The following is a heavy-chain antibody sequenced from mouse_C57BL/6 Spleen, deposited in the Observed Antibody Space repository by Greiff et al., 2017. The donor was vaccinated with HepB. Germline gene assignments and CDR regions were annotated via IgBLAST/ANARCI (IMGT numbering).Heavy chain of an antibody. Sequence: VQLQQSGAELVKPGASVKMSCKASGYTFTSYWITWVKQRPGHGLEWIGDIYPGSGSTNYNEKFKSKATLTVDTSSSTAYMQLSSLTSEDSAVYYCARGAYGSSPYYAMDYWGQGTSVTVSS. V-gene: IGHV1-55*01. D-gene: IGHD1-1*01. CDR3: ARGAYGSSPYYAMDY. J-gene: IGHJ4*01. CDR1: GYTFTSYW. CDR2: IYPGSGST.